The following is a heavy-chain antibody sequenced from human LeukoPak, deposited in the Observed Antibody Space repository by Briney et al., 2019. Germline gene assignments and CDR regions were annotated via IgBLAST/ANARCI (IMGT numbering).Heavy chain of an antibody. CDR2: IYYSGST. CDR3: ASTRRPAYHLTPTFDY. Sequence: SETLSLTCTVSGGSISNSSYYWGWIRQPPGKGLEWIGSIYYSGSTYYNPSLKGRVTISVDTSKNQFSLKLSSVTAADTAVYYCASTRRPAYHLTPTFDYWGQGTLVTVSS. J-gene: IGHJ4*02. CDR1: GGSISNSSYY. V-gene: IGHV4-39*01. D-gene: IGHD2-2*01.